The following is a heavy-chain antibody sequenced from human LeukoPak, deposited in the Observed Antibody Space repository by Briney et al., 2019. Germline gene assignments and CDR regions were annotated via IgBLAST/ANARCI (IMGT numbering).Heavy chain of an antibody. V-gene: IGHV6-1*01. CDR3: ARDQYCSSFACSFDY. J-gene: IGHJ4*02. Sequence: SQTLSLTCAISGDSVSSNSVAWNWIRQSSSRGLEWLVRTYYRSQWYNEYAASVRGRITINPDTSKNQFSLQLNSVTPEDTAVYYCARDQYCSSFACSFDYWGQGTLVTVSS. CDR1: GDSVSSNSVA. CDR2: TYYRSQWYN. D-gene: IGHD2-2*01.